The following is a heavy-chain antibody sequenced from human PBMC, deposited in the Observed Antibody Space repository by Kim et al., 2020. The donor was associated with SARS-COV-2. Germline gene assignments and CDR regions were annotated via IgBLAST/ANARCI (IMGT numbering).Heavy chain of an antibody. V-gene: IGHV3-21*01. CDR3: ARGGNWGDY. Sequence: GGSLRLSCAASGFTFSSYSMNWVRQAPGKGLEWVSSISSSSSYIDYADSVKGRFTISRDNAKNSLYLQMNSLRAEDTAMYYCARGGNWGDYWGQGTLVT. D-gene: IGHD7-27*01. CDR1: GFTFSSYS. J-gene: IGHJ4*02. CDR2: ISSSSSYI.